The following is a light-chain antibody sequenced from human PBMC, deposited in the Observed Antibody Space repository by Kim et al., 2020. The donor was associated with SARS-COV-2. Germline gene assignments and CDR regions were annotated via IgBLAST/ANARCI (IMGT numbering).Light chain of an antibody. CDR1: QGISNY. V-gene: IGKV1-27*01. J-gene: IGKJ3*01. CDR3: QKYNSAPPLFT. CDR2: AAS. Sequence: VGDRVTIPCRASQGISNYLAWYQQKPGKVPKLLIYAASTLQSGVPSRFSGSGSGTDFTLTISSLQPEDVATYYCQKYNSAPPLFTFGPGTKVDIK.